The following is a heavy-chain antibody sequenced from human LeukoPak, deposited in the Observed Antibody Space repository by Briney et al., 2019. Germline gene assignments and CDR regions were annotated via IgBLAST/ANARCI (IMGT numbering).Heavy chain of an antibody. V-gene: IGHV4-31*11. CDR3: ARESVYYYDSSGSNAFDF. Sequence: PSETLSLTCAVYGGSFSGYYWSWIRQHPGKGLEWIGYISYSGSTYYTPSLKSRVRISVDTSKNQFSLKLNSVTGADTAVYYCARESVYYYDSSGSNAFDFWGQGTLVTVSS. D-gene: IGHD3-22*01. J-gene: IGHJ4*02. CDR2: ISYSGST. CDR1: GGSFSGYY.